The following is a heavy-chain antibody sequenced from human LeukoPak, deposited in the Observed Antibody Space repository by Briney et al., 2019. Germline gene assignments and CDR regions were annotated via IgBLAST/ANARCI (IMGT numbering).Heavy chain of an antibody. D-gene: IGHD2-2*02. Sequence: ASVKVSCKASGYTFTSYDINWVRQATGQGLEWMGWMNPNSGNTGYAQKFQGRVTITRNTSISTAYMELSSLRSEDTAVYYCASSTDLGYCSSTSCYTRAFDIWGQGTMVTVSS. V-gene: IGHV1-8*03. J-gene: IGHJ3*02. CDR3: ASSTDLGYCSSTSCYTRAFDI. CDR2: MNPNSGNT. CDR1: GYTFTSYD.